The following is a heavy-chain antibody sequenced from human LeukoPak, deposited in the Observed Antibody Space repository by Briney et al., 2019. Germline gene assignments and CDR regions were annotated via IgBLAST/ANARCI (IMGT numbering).Heavy chain of an antibody. Sequence: SETLSLTCTVSVGSTISNNDYGGWFRQPPGKGLQLVGGIYYRGSTYYIPSLKSRVIMSVDTSENHFSLKLSSVTAADTAVYYCARHNYYNFWNALNWFDPWGQGTLVTVSS. CDR2: IYYRGST. D-gene: IGHD3-3*01. J-gene: IGHJ5*02. CDR3: ARHNYYNFWNALNWFDP. V-gene: IGHV4-39*01. CDR1: VGSTISNNDY.